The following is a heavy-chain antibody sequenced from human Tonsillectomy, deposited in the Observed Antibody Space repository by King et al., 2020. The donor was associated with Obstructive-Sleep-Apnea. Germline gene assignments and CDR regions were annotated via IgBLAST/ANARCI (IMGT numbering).Heavy chain of an antibody. V-gene: IGHV4-39*07. D-gene: IGHD1-26*01. CDR2: IYYSGST. J-gene: IGHJ4*02. Sequence: LQLQESGPGLVKPSETLSLTCTVSGGSISSSSYYWGWIRQPPGKGLGWIGSIYYSGSTYYNPSLKSRVTISVDTSKNQFSLKLSSVTAADTAINYCARGQISGSNPIDYWGQGTLVTVSS. CDR3: ARGQISGSNPIDY. CDR1: GGSISSSSYY.